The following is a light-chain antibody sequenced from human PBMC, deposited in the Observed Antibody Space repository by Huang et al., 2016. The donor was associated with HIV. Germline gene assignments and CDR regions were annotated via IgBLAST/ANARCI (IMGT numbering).Light chain of an antibody. Sequence: EIVMTQSPASLSVSTGERTTLSCRARQSVSSNIACYQQKPGRTPRLLIHGASTRATDVPVRFSGSGSGTEFTLTISGLQSEDSAVYYCQQYKTWPQTFGQGTKVEIK. CDR1: QSVSSN. CDR3: QQYKTWPQT. CDR2: GAS. V-gene: IGKV3-15*01. J-gene: IGKJ1*01.